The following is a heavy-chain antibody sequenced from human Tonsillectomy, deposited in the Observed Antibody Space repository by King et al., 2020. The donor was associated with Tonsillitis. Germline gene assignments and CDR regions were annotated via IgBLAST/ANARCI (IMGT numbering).Heavy chain of an antibody. CDR3: ARPIIGGYNFAY. D-gene: IGHD5-12*01. V-gene: IGHV3-30*04. Sequence: VQLVESGGGVVQPGRSLILSCAASGFAFRSYDMDWVRQAPGKGLEWVAVISNDGRTKYYADSVKGRFTISRDNSKNTLYLHLNSLRHEDTAVYYCARPIIGGYNFAYWGQGTLVTVSS. J-gene: IGHJ4*02. CDR1: GFAFRSYD. CDR2: ISNDGRTK.